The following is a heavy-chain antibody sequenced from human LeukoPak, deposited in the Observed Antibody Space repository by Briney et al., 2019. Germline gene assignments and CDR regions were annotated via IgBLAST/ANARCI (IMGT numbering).Heavy chain of an antibody. CDR3: VKDGEWTFEI. D-gene: IGHD3-3*01. CDR1: GFTFSTYG. Sequence: AGSLRLSCAASGFTFSTYGMHWVRHAPGKGLEWVAITSYDGRKKYCGDSGKGRFTISADSSYHTALLKMNSSKATDTAIYDCVKDGEWTFEIWGQGKMVTVSS. J-gene: IGHJ3*02. V-gene: IGHV3-30*18. CDR2: TSYDGRKK.